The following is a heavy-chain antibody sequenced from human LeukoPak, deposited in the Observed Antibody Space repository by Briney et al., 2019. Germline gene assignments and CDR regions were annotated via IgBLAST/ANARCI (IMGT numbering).Heavy chain of an antibody. D-gene: IGHD3-22*01. CDR1: GGSISSSSYY. J-gene: IGHJ4*01. CDR2: IYYSGST. Sequence: SETLSLTCTVSGGSISSSSYYWGWIRQPPGKGLEWIGSIYYSGSTYYNPSLKSRVTISVDTSKNQFSLKLSSVTAADTAVYYCARHESSGYYSSFDYWGQEPWSPSPQ. CDR3: ARHESSGYYSSFDY. V-gene: IGHV4-39*01.